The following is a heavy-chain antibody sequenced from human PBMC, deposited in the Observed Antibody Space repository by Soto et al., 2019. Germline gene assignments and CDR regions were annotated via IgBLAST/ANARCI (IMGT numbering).Heavy chain of an antibody. CDR2: IIPILGIA. CDR1: GGTFSSYT. CDR3: ARGTYYYDSSGYYYFDY. V-gene: IGHV1-69*02. D-gene: IGHD3-22*01. J-gene: IGHJ4*02. Sequence: QVQLVQSGAEVKKPGSSVKVSCKASGGTFSSYTISWVRQAPGQGLVWMGRIIPILGIANYAQKFQGRVTITADKSTSTAYMELSSLRSEDTAVYYCARGTYYYDSSGYYYFDYWGQGTLVTVSS.